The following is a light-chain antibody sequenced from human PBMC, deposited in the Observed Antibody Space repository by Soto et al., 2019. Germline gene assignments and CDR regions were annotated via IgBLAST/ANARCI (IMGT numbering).Light chain of an antibody. CDR3: QVFDMSSTQHRV. CDR1: NIGRKI. CDR2: DDT. J-gene: IGLJ1*01. Sequence: YELTQPPSVSVAPGQTARIACGGNNIGRKIVHWYQQRPGLAPVLVVYDDTDRPSGIPERFSGSNSGNTATLTISRVEAGDEADYYCQVFDMSSTQHRVFGTATTV. V-gene: IGLV3-21*02.